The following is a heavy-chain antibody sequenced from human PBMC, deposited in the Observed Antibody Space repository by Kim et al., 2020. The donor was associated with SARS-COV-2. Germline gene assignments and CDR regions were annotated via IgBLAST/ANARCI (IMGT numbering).Heavy chain of an antibody. D-gene: IGHD3-9*01. Sequence: ASVKVSCKASGYTFTSYGISWVRQAPGQGLEWMGWISAYNGNTNYAQKLQGRVTMTTDTSTSTAYMELRSLRSDDTAVYYCAREGKYFDWLLSPSRWFDPWGQGTLVTVSS. CDR3: AREGKYFDWLLSPSRWFDP. J-gene: IGHJ5*02. CDR2: ISAYNGNT. CDR1: GYTFTSYG. V-gene: IGHV1-18*01.